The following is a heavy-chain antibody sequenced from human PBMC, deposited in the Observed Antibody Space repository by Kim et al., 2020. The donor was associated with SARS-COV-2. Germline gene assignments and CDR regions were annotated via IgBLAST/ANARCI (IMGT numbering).Heavy chain of an antibody. CDR1: GYTFTSYY. CDR3: ARGAGSGSYYSP. D-gene: IGHD3-10*01. J-gene: IGHJ5*02. Sequence: ASVKVSCKASGYTFTSYYIHWVRQAPGQGLEWVGIINPSGGSPTYTQKFQGRVTMTRDTSTSTVYMELSSLTSEDTAVYYCARGAGSGSYYSPWGKGTLVTVSS. V-gene: IGHV1-46*01. CDR2: INPSGGSP.